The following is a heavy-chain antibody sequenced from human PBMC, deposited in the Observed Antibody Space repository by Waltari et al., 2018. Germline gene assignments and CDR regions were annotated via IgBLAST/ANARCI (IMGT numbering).Heavy chain of an antibody. V-gene: IGHV4-61*02. Sequence: QVQLQESGPGLVKPSQTLSLTCTVSGGSISSGSYYWSWIRQPAGKGLEWIGRIYTSGSTNYNPSLKSRVTMSVDTSKNQFSLKLSSVTAADTAVYYCARDGYDFWSDTVSYYYYYYMDVWGKGTTVTVSS. CDR2: IYTSGST. J-gene: IGHJ6*03. CDR3: ARDGYDFWSDTVSYYYYYYMDV. D-gene: IGHD3-3*01. CDR1: GGSISSGSYY.